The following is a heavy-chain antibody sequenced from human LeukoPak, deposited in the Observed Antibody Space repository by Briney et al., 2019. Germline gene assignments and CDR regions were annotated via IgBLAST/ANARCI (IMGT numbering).Heavy chain of an antibody. CDR1: GGSISSSSYY. CDR2: IYYSGST. V-gene: IGHV4-39*01. CDR3: ARPGIAAAGEEDYFDY. D-gene: IGHD6-13*01. Sequence: PSETLCLTCTVSGGSISSSSYYWGWIRQPPGKGLEWIGSIYYSGSTYYNPSLKSRLTISVDTSKNQFSLKLSSVTAADTAVYYCARPGIAAAGEEDYFDYWGQGTLVTVSS. J-gene: IGHJ4*02.